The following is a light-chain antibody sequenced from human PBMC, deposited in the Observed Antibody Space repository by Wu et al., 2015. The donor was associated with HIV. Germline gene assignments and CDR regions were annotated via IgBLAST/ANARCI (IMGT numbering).Light chain of an antibody. CDR3: QQYYTFPPT. V-gene: IGKV1-8*01. Sequence: TGEQSHHHLSASQDISTYLAGVSKNQGQPLTFLIYGASTLQSGVPSRFSGSGSGTEFTLTISCLQSEDFASYSCQQYYTFPPTFGQGTKVEI. J-gene: IGKJ1*01. CDR2: GAS. CDR1: QDISTY.